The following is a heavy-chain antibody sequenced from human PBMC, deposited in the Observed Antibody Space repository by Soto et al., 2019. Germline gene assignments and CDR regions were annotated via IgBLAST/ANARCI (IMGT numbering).Heavy chain of an antibody. CDR1: GGTFSSYA. CDR3: ARQWLVRGGFDP. CDR2: IIPIFGTA. Sequence: RASVKVSCKASGGTFSSYAISWVRQAPGQGLEWMGGIIPIFGTANYAQKFQGRVTITADKSTSTAYMELSSLRSEDTAVYYCARQWLVRGGFDPWGQGTMVTVYS. J-gene: IGHJ5*02. V-gene: IGHV1-69*06. D-gene: IGHD6-19*01.